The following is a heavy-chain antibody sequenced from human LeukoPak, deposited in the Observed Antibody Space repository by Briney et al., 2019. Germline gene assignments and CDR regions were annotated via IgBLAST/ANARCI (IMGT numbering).Heavy chain of an antibody. D-gene: IGHD3-22*01. V-gene: IGHV4-59*01. Sequence: ASETLSLTCTVSGGSISSYYWSWIRQPPGKGLEWIGYIYYSGSTNYNPSLKSRVTISVDTSKNQFSLKLSSVTAADTAVYYCARGYYYDSSGPFDYWGQGTLVTVSS. CDR3: ARGYYYDSSGPFDY. CDR1: GGSISSYY. CDR2: IYYSGST. J-gene: IGHJ4*02.